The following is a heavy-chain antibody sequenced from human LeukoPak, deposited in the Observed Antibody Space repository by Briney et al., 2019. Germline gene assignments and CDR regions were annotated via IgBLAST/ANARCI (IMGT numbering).Heavy chain of an antibody. CDR3: ARDLAAAGIYYYYYMDV. Sequence: GASVKVSCKASGGTFSSYAISWVRQAPGQGLEWMGGIIPIFGTANYAQKFQGRVTITTDESTSTAYMELSSLRSEDTAVYYCARDLAAAGIYYYYYMDVWGKGTTVTVSS. CDR1: GGTFSSYA. D-gene: IGHD6-13*01. V-gene: IGHV1-69*05. J-gene: IGHJ6*03. CDR2: IIPIFGTA.